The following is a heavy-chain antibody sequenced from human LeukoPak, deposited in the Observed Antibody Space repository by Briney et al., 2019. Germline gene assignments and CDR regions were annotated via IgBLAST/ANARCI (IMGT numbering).Heavy chain of an antibody. D-gene: IGHD2-2*01. V-gene: IGHV4-30-4*08. J-gene: IGHJ5*02. CDR2: IYYSGST. Sequence: SETLSLTCTVSGGSISSGDYYWSWIRQPPGKGLEWIGYIYYSGSTYYNPSLKSRVTISVDTSKNQFSLKLSSVTAADTAVYYCATGERGGYCSSTSCYPNWFDPWGQGTLVTVSS. CDR3: ATGERGGYCSSTSCYPNWFDP. CDR1: GGSISSGDYY.